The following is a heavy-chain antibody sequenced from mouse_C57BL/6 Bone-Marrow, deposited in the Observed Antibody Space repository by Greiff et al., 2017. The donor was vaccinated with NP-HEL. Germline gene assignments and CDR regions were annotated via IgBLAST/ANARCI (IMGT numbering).Heavy chain of an antibody. CDR1: GFTFSSYG. Sequence: EVQGVESGGDLVKPGGSLKLSCAASGFTFSSYGMSWVRQTPDTRLAWVATISSGGSYTYYPDSVKGRFTISRDNAKNTLYLQMSSLKSEDTAMYYCARHGYYGSSYWYFDVWGTGTTVTVSS. J-gene: IGHJ1*03. D-gene: IGHD1-1*01. CDR3: ARHGYYGSSYWYFDV. V-gene: IGHV5-6*01. CDR2: ISSGGSYT.